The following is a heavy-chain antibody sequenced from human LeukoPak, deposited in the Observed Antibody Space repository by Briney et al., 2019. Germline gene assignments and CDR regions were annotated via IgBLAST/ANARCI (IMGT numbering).Heavy chain of an antibody. CDR1: GGTFSNYA. Sequence: ASVKVSCKASGGTFSNYAISWVRQAPGQGLEWMGRIIPILGIAKYAQKFQGRVTVTADKSTSRAYMELSSLRSEDTAVYYCARVLGYCSSTSCLPSYYYYYGMDVWGQGTTVTVSS. J-gene: IGHJ6*02. D-gene: IGHD2-2*01. V-gene: IGHV1-69*04. CDR2: IIPILGIA. CDR3: ARVLGYCSSTSCLPSYYYYYGMDV.